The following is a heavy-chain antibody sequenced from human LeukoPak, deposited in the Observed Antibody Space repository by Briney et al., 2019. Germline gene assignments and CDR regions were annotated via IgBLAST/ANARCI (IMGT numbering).Heavy chain of an antibody. D-gene: IGHD6-6*01. J-gene: IGHJ4*02. CDR2: IERDGSST. Sequence: GGSLRLSCAASGFTLSNYWMLWVRQAPGKGLVWVSRIERDGSSTRYADPVMGRFLMSRDNAKNTVDLQMNSLRAEDTAVYYCARAAYSSSPDFWGQGALVTVSS. CDR3: ARAAYSSSPDF. CDR1: GFTLSNYW. V-gene: IGHV3-74*01.